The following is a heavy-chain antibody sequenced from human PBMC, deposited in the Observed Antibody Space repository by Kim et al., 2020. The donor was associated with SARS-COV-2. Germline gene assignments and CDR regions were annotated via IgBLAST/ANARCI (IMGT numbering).Heavy chain of an antibody. Sequence: GGSLRLSCAASGFTFSSYGMHWVRQAPGKGLEWVAVISYDGSNKYYADSVKGRFTISRDNSKNTLYLQMNSLRAEDTAVYYCAKDLYCSSTSCYDYYYYYGMDVWGQGTTVTVSS. CDR2: ISYDGSNK. D-gene: IGHD2-2*01. J-gene: IGHJ6*02. CDR1: GFTFSSYG. V-gene: IGHV3-30*18. CDR3: AKDLYCSSTSCYDYYYYYGMDV.